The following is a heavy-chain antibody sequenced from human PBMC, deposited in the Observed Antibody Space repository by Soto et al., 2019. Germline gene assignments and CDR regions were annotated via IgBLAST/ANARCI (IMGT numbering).Heavy chain of an antibody. J-gene: IGHJ4*02. V-gene: IGHV4-39*01. Sequence: SETLSLTCTVSGGSISSSSYYWGWIRQPPGKGLEWIGSIYYSGSTYYNPSLKSRVTISVDTSKNQFSLKLSSVTAADTAVYYCARHSSGWYGDFDYWGQGTLVTVSS. CDR2: IYYSGST. D-gene: IGHD6-19*01. CDR3: ARHSSGWYGDFDY. CDR1: GGSISSSSYY.